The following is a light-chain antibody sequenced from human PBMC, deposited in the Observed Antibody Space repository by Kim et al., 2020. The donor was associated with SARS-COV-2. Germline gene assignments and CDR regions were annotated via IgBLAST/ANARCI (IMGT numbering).Light chain of an antibody. V-gene: IGLV7-46*01. J-gene: IGLJ3*02. CDR3: LLYYSGTRV. CDR2: DTN. Sequence: QAVVTQESSLTVSPGGTVTLTCGSSTGAVTTGHYPYWFQQKPGQAPKALIYDTNNKHSWTPARFSGSLLGGKAALTLSGAQPEDEADYYCLLYYSGTRVFGGGTKLTVL. CDR1: TGAVTTGHY.